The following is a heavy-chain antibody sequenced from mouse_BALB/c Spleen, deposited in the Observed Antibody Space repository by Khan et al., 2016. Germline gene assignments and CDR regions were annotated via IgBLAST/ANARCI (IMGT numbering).Heavy chain of an antibody. J-gene: IGHJ3*01. CDR1: GYTFTDYS. CDR3: ARLITAWFAY. D-gene: IGHD2-4*01. CDR2: INTETGEP. Sequence: QIQLVQSGPELKKPGETVKISCKASGYTFTDYSMHWVKQAPGKGLKWMGWINTETGEPTFADDFKGRFAFSLETSASTAYLQINNLKNEDTATYFCARLITAWFAYWGQGTLVTVSA. V-gene: IGHV9-2-1*01.